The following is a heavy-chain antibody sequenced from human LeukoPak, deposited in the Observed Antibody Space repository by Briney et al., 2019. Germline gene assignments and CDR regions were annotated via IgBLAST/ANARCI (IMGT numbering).Heavy chain of an antibody. CDR1: GYSFTSYW. J-gene: IGHJ4*02. D-gene: IGHD6-13*01. CDR3: ARGHLYDYSSTSYYFDY. Sequence: GESLKISCKGSGYSFTSYWIGWVRQMPGKGLEWMGVVYPGDSDTRYSPSFQGQVTISADKSISTAYLQWSSLKASDTAMYYCARGHLYDYSSTSYYFDYWGQGTLVTVSS. V-gene: IGHV5-51*01. CDR2: VYPGDSDT.